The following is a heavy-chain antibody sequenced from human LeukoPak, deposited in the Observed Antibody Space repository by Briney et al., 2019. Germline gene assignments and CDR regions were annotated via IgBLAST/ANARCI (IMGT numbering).Heavy chain of an antibody. J-gene: IGHJ6*03. CDR2: IYYSGST. CDR1: GGSISSYY. CDR3: ARGHSVEPYYYYYYMDV. D-gene: IGHD5/OR15-5a*01. V-gene: IGHV4-59*01. Sequence: SETLSLTCTVSGGSISSYYWSWIRQPPGKGLEWIGYIYYSGSTNYNPSLRSRVTISVDTSKNQFSLKLSSVTAADTAVYYCARGHSVEPYYYYYYMDVWGKGTTVTVSS.